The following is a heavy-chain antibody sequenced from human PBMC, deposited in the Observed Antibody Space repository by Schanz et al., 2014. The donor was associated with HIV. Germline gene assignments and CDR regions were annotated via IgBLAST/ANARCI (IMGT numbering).Heavy chain of an antibody. J-gene: IGHJ4*02. D-gene: IGHD3-22*01. CDR3: AKDISNYYDSSAFDY. Sequence: QVQLVESGGGVVQPGRSLRLSCTASRFTFSSYAMHWVRQAPGEGLEWVAVISFDGSNKYYADSVKGRFTISRDNSKNMLFLQMNSLRAEDTAVYYCAKDISNYYDSSAFDYWGQGTLVSVPS. V-gene: IGHV3-30*04. CDR2: ISFDGSNK. CDR1: RFTFSSYA.